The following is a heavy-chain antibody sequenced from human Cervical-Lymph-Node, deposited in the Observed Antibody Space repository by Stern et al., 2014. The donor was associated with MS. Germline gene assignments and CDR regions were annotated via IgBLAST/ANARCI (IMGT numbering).Heavy chain of an antibody. V-gene: IGHV1-18*01. Sequence: VQLVESGPEVKKPGASVKVSCKASGYTFTRFGISWVRQGPGQGLECMGWTSAYNGHTNYAQKFQGRVTMTTDTSTSTAYMELRSLRSDDTAVYYCARDITNAFDIWGQGTMVTVSS. CDR2: TSAYNGHT. D-gene: IGHD3-10*01. J-gene: IGHJ3*02. CDR3: ARDITNAFDI. CDR1: GYTFTRFG.